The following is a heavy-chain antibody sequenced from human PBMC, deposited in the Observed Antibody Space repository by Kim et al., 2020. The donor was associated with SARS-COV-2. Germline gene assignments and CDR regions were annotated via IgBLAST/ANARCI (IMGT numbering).Heavy chain of an antibody. D-gene: IGHD1-7*01. V-gene: IGHV3-33*01. Sequence: GGSLRLSCAASGFTFSSYGMHWVRQAPGKGLEWVAVIWYDGSNKYYADSVKGRFTISRDNSKNTLYLQMNSLRAEDTAVYYCAREGGTTEGVIRTYYYGMDVWGQGTTVTVSS. CDR2: IWYDGSNK. CDR1: GFTFSSYG. CDR3: AREGGTTEGVIRTYYYGMDV. J-gene: IGHJ6*02.